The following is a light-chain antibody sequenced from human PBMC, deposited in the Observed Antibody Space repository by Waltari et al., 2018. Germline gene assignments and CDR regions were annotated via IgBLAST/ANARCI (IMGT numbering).Light chain of an antibody. CDR3: QQYNNWPRT. CDR1: RSVSSN. CDR2: GAS. Sequence: EIVMTQSPATLSVSPGERATLSCRASRSVSSNLAWYQQKPGQAPRLLIYGASTRATGIPARFSGSGSGTEFTLTISSLQSEEFAVYYCQQYNNWPRTFGQGTKVEIK. V-gene: IGKV3-15*01. J-gene: IGKJ1*01.